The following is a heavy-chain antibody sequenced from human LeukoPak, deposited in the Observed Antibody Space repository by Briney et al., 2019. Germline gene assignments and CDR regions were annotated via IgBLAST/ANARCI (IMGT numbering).Heavy chain of an antibody. D-gene: IGHD6-13*01. CDR1: GFTFNSYA. Sequence: GPLRLSCAASGFTFNSYAMSWVRQAPGKGLEWVSAISGSGGSTYYADSVKGRFTISRDNSKNTLYLQMNSLRAEDTAVYYCAHISSSWPDYWGQGTLVTVSS. CDR3: AHISSSWPDY. J-gene: IGHJ4*02. V-gene: IGHV3-23*01. CDR2: ISGSGGST.